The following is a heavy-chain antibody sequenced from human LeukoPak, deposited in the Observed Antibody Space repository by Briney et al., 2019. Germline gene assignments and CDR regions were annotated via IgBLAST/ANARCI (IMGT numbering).Heavy chain of an antibody. Sequence: GESLKISCXSSGYSFTSYWIGWVRQMAGKGLEWMGIIYPGDSDTRYSPSFQGQVTISADKSISTAYLQWSSLKASDTAKYYWARLAYCGGDCYLYFDYWGQGTLVTVSS. V-gene: IGHV5-51*01. J-gene: IGHJ4*02. CDR3: ARLAYCGGDCYLYFDY. CDR2: IYPGDSDT. CDR1: GYSFTSYW. D-gene: IGHD2-21*01.